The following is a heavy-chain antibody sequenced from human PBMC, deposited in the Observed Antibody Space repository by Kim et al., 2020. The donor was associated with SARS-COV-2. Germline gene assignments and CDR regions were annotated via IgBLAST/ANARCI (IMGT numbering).Heavy chain of an antibody. CDR2: INPNSGGT. J-gene: IGHJ4*02. Sequence: ASVKVSCKASGYTFTGYYMHWVRQAPGQGLEWMGWINPNSGGTNYAQKFQGRVTMTRDTSISTAYMELSRLRSDDTAVYYCARDYPDGDPGDYWGQGTLVTVSS. D-gene: IGHD4-17*01. CDR1: GYTFTGYY. CDR3: ARDYPDGDPGDY. V-gene: IGHV1-2*02.